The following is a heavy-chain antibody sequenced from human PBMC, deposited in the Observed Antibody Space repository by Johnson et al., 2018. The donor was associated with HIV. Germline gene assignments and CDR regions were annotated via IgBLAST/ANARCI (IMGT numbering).Heavy chain of an antibody. J-gene: IGHJ3*02. CDR2: ISYDGSIK. Sequence: QVQLVESGGGVVQPGRSLRLSCAASGFTFSSYAMHWVRQAPGKGLEWVAVISYDGSIKYYADSVKGRFTISRDSSKNTLYLQMNTLRADDTAVYYCAREATYYDYVWGSYAFDIWGQWTMVTVSS. CDR3: AREATYYDYVWGSYAFDI. D-gene: IGHD3-16*01. CDR1: GFTFSSYA. V-gene: IGHV3-30*04.